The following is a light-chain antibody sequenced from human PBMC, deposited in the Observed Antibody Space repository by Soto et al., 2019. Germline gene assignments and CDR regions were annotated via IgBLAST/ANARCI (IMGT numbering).Light chain of an antibody. Sequence: EIVLTQSPGTLSLSPGERATLSCRASQSFNSIYLAWYQQKPGQAPRLLIYVASSRATGIPDRFSGSGSGTDFTLTISRLEPEDFAVYYCQQYISSPWTFGQGTKVDIK. CDR1: QSFNSIY. CDR2: VAS. V-gene: IGKV3-20*01. J-gene: IGKJ1*01. CDR3: QQYISSPWT.